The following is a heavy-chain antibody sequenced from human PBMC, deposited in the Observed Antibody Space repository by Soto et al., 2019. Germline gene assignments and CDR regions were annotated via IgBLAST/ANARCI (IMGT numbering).Heavy chain of an antibody. J-gene: IGHJ4*02. CDR3: ARDLGQQLFDY. CDR2: ISAYNGNT. V-gene: IGHV1-18*01. Sequence: CGISWVRQAPGQGLEWMGWISAYNGNTKYAQKLQGRVTMTTDTSTSTAYMELRSLRSDDTAVYYCARDLGQQLFDYWGQGNLVTVSS. D-gene: IGHD6-13*01. CDR1: CG.